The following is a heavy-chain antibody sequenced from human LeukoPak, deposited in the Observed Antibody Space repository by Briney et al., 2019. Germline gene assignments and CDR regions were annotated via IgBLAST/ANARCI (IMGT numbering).Heavy chain of an antibody. Sequence: SQTLSLTCTVSGGSISSGDYYWNWIRQHPEKSLEWIGCIFYSGSAYYNPSLKSRVTISVDTSQNQFSLKLSSVTAADTAVYYCARGSTLIRGFDYWGQGTLVTVSS. CDR3: ARGSTLIRGFDY. CDR2: IFYSGSA. J-gene: IGHJ4*02. CDR1: GGSISSGDYY. V-gene: IGHV4-31*03. D-gene: IGHD3-10*01.